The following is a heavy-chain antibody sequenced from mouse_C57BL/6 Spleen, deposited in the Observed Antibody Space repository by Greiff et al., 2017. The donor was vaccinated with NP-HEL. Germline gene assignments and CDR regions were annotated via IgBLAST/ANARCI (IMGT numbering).Heavy chain of an antibody. V-gene: IGHV1-82*01. J-gene: IGHJ4*01. Sequence: VQLQQSGPELVKPGASVKISCKASGYAFSSSWMNWVKQRPGKGLEWIGRIDPGDGDTNYNGKFKGKATLTADKSSSTAYMQLSSLTSEDSAVYFCARSATTAAMDYWGQGTSVTVSS. CDR2: IDPGDGDT. D-gene: IGHD1-1*01. CDR3: ARSATTAAMDY. CDR1: GYAFSSSW.